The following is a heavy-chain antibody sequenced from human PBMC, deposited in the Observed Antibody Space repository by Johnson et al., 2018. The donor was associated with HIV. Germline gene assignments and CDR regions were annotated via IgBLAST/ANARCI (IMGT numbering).Heavy chain of an antibody. V-gene: IGHV3-30*03. CDR1: GFTFSSYG. J-gene: IGHJ3*02. CDR3: ARGSRYTHDNDDVYLLQAFDI. D-gene: IGHD3-16*01. Sequence: VQLVESGGGVVQPGRSLRLSCAVSGFTFSSYGMHWVRRAPGKGLEWVAVISYDGSDKYYAASVKGRFTISRDSSKNTLYLQMNTLRADHTAVYYCARGSRYTHDNDDVYLLQAFDIWGQGTMVTVSS. CDR2: ISYDGSDK.